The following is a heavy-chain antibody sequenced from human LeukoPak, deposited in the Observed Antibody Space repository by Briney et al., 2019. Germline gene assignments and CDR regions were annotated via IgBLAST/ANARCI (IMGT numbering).Heavy chain of an antibody. V-gene: IGHV3-30*01. Sequence: GGSLRLSCAASGFTFSSYAMHWVRQAPGKGLEWVAVISYDGSNKYYADSVKRRFTISRDNSKNTLYLQMNSLTAEDTAVYYCAIGGFWSGLDVWGKGTTVTVSS. CDR3: AIGGFWSGLDV. J-gene: IGHJ6*04. CDR1: GFTFSSYA. CDR2: ISYDGSNK. D-gene: IGHD3-3*01.